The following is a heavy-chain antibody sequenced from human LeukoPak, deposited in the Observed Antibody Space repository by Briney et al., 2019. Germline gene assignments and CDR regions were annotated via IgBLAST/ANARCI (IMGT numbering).Heavy chain of an antibody. Sequence: SETLSLTCTVSGGSVSSYFCSWIRQPPGKGLEWIGYMYYSGSTNYNPSLKSRVTMSVDTSKNQFSLQLSSVTAADTAVYYCARLDNARGAFNYWGQGTLVTVSS. CDR3: ARLDNARGAFNY. CDR1: GGSVSSYF. V-gene: IGHV4-59*02. J-gene: IGHJ4*02. CDR2: MYYSGST. D-gene: IGHD2-2*03.